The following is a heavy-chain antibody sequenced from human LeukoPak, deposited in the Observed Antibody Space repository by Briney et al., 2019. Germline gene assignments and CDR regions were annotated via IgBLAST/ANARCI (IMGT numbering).Heavy chain of an antibody. D-gene: IGHD3-22*01. J-gene: IGHJ4*02. Sequence: SETLSLTCAVSAGSISGYYWSWIRQPPGKGLEWIGYIYYSGSTNYNPSLKSRVTISVDTSKNQFSLKLSSVTAADTAVYYCARGIATHYYDSSGLDYWGQGTLVTVSS. CDR2: IYYSGST. V-gene: IGHV4-59*08. CDR1: AGSISGYY. CDR3: ARGIATHYYDSSGLDY.